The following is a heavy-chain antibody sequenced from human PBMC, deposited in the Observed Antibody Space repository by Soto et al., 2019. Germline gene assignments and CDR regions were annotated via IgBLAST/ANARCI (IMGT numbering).Heavy chain of an antibody. V-gene: IGHV4-39*01. D-gene: IGHD3-10*01. CDR3: VRHSGWDGSGSYLNWFDP. CDR2: IYYTGST. Sequence: SETMCLTYTVAGGTIGGYCWGWIRQNPGKGLEWIGSIYYTGSTYYNPSLKSRVTISVDTSKNQLYLPLSSVTAADTAGYYFVRHSGWDGSGSYLNWFDPWGQGTLVTVSS. CDR1: GGTIGGYC. J-gene: IGHJ5*02.